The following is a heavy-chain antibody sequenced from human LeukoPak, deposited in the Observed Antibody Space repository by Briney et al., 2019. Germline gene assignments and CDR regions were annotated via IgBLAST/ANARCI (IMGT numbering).Heavy chain of an antibody. Sequence: PGGSLRLSCAASGFTFSSYAMSWVRQAPGKWLEWVSSISGSAGSRYYADSVKGRFTISRDNSKNTLYLQMNSLGAEDTAVYYCAKDGETSRWFVFYWFDPWGQGTLVTVSS. CDR3: AKDGETSRWFVFYWFDP. V-gene: IGHV3-23*01. CDR2: ISGSAGSR. CDR1: GFTFSSYA. J-gene: IGHJ5*02. D-gene: IGHD6-13*01.